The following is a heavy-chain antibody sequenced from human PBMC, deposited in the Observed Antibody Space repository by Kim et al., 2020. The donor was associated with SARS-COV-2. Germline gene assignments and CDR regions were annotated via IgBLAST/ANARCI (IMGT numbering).Heavy chain of an antibody. Sequence: GGSLRLSCAASGFIFSSYGMHWVRQAPGKGLEWVAVISYDGSNKYYADSVKGRFTISRDNSKNTLYLQMNSLRAEDTAVYYCAKERERLNYFDYWGQGTL. J-gene: IGHJ4*02. V-gene: IGHV3-30*18. CDR1: GFIFSSYG. D-gene: IGHD1-1*01. CDR3: AKERERLNYFDY. CDR2: ISYDGSNK.